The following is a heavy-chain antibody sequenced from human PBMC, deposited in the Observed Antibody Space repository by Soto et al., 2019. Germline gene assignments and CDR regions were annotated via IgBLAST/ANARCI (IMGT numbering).Heavy chain of an antibody. V-gene: IGHV1-69*04. Sequence: SVKVSCKASGDTFTFYSINWVRQAPGLGLEWMGRINPILSMANYAQRFQGRVTMTADKSTSTAYMELSSLRSEDTAVYYCARGSLSRYDSSGYYPYYFDYWGQGTLVTVSS. D-gene: IGHD3-22*01. J-gene: IGHJ4*02. CDR1: GDTFTFYS. CDR2: INPILSMA. CDR3: ARGSLSRYDSSGYYPYYFDY.